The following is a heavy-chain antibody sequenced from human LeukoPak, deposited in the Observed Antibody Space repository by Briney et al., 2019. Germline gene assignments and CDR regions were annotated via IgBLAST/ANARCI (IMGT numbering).Heavy chain of an antibody. CDR2: IYHNGNT. CDR1: TYSISSGYY. D-gene: IGHD6-13*01. Sequence: SETLSLTCTVSTYSISSGYYWGWIRQPPGKGLEWIGNIYHNGNTYYNPSLKSRVTISVDTSKNQFSLSMRSVTAADTAVYYCARVSAAGMEFHYGMDVWGQGTTVFVSS. J-gene: IGHJ6*02. CDR3: ARVSAAGMEFHYGMDV. V-gene: IGHV4-38-2*02.